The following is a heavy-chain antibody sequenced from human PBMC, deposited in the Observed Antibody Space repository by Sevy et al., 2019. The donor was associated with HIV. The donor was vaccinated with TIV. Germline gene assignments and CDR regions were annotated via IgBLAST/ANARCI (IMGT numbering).Heavy chain of an antibody. Sequence: ASVKVSCKASGYTFTGYYMHWMRQAPGQGLEWMGWINPDSGGPTYAPKFQGRVTLTRETSISTPYMDLSRLKSDDTAVYYCVRDDRVGYFEYWGQGTLVTVSS. D-gene: IGHD3-10*01. V-gene: IGHV1-2*02. J-gene: IGHJ4*02. CDR1: GYTFTGYY. CDR2: INPDSGGP. CDR3: VRDDRVGYFEY.